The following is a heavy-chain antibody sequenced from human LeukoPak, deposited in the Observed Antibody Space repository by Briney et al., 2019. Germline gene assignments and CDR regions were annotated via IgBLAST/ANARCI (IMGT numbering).Heavy chain of an antibody. CDR1: GFTFSDFV. CDR2: IRSDGLTT. J-gene: IGHJ4*02. V-gene: IGHV3-23*01. D-gene: IGHD1-26*01. CDR3: AKNSGSNSGRPEK. Sequence: GGSLRLSCAASGFTFSDFVMSWVRQAPGKGLEWVSAIRSDGLTTYYADSVKGRFTISRDNSKNTLYLQMSTLRVEDTAIYYCAKNSGSNSGRPEKWGPGTLVTVSS.